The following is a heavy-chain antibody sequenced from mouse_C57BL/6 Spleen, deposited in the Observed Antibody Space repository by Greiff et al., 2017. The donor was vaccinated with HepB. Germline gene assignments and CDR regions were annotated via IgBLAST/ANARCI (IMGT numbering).Heavy chain of an antibody. J-gene: IGHJ2*01. Sequence: VQLQQSGAELVRPGASVKLSCTASGFNFTAYYMHWVKQRPEQGLEWIGRIDPEDGDTDYAAKFKGKATMTADTSSSTAYLQLSSLTSEDSAVYYCTASYYGKFDYWGQGTTLTVSS. CDR1: GFNFTAYY. V-gene: IGHV14-1*01. D-gene: IGHD2-1*01. CDR2: IDPEDGDT. CDR3: TASYYGKFDY.